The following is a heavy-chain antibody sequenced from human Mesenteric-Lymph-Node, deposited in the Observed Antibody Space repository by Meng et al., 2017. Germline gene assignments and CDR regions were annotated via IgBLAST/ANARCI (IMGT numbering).Heavy chain of an antibody. CDR2: INAGNGNT. Sequence: ASVKVSCKASGYTFTSYAMHWVRQAPGQRLEWMGWINAGNGNTKYSQKFQGRVTITRDTSASTAYMELSSLRSEDTAVYYCARGSYYYDSSGYYPTPFDYWGQGTLVTVSS. V-gene: IGHV1-3*01. D-gene: IGHD3-22*01. J-gene: IGHJ4*02. CDR3: ARGSYYYDSSGYYPTPFDY. CDR1: GYTFTSYA.